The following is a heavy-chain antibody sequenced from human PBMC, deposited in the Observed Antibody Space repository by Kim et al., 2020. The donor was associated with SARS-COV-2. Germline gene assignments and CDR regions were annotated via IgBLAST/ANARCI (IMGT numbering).Heavy chain of an antibody. Sequence: SQTLSLTCAISGDSVSSNSAAWNWIRQSPSRGLEWLGRTYYRSKWYNDYAVSVKSRITINPDTSKNQFSLQLNSVTPEDTAVYYCARENGFERGYSGYEIIDYWGQGTLVTVSS. D-gene: IGHD5-12*01. CDR3: ARENGFERGYSGYEIIDY. V-gene: IGHV6-1*01. CDR2: TYYRSKWYN. CDR1: GDSVSSNSAA. J-gene: IGHJ4*02.